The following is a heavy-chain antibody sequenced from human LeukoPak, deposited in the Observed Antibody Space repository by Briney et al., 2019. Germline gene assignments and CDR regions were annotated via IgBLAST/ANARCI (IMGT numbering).Heavy chain of an antibody. J-gene: IGHJ6*02. CDR3: ARRRGPDYDFWSGYPPYYYGMDV. CDR1: GFTFSSYW. D-gene: IGHD3-3*01. CDR2: IKQDGSEK. V-gene: IGHV3-7*01. Sequence: SGGSLRLSCAASGFTFSSYWMSWVRQAPGKGLEWVANIKQDGSEKYYVDSVKGRFTISRDNAKNSLYLQMNSLRAEDTAVYYCARRRGPDYDFWSGYPPYYYGMDVWGQGTTVTVSS.